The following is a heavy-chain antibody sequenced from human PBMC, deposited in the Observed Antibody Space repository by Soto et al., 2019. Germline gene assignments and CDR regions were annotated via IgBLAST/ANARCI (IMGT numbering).Heavy chain of an antibody. CDR1: GFTFSSYA. CDR3: AKDPLGFLQWWPNWYFDL. Sequence: GGSLRLSCAASGFTFSSYAMSWVRQAPGKGLEWVSAISGSGGSTYYADSVKGRFTISRDNSKNTLYLQMNSLRAEDTAVYYCAKDPLGFLQWWPNWYFDLWGRGTLVTVSS. V-gene: IGHV3-23*01. CDR2: ISGSGGST. J-gene: IGHJ2*01. D-gene: IGHD2-15*01.